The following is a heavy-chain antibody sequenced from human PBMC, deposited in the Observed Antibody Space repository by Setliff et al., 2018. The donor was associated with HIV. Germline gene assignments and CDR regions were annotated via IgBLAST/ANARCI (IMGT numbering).Heavy chain of an antibody. V-gene: IGHV4-31*03. J-gene: IGHJ4*02. CDR1: GASISTPNYY. CDR3: ASRCGGDF. Sequence: LSLTCTVSGASISTPNYYWSWIRQHPGKGLEFIGCIYDSGSSHYNPSLKSRVVISLDTSKNQFSLRLSSVTAADTAVYYCASRCGGDFWGQGTLVTVSS. CDR2: IYDSGSS. D-gene: IGHD2-21*01.